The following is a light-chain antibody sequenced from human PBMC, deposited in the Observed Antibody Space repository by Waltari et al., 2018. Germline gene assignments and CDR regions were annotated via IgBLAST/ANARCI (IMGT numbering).Light chain of an antibody. CDR3: QQYENFPLT. Sequence: DIQMTQSPSSLSASVGDRVIITCRASQTINNRLSWYRQEPGKAPKPLIYYTFNLEAGVPSRFSGSGSGRDYSLTISNLQPEDFATYYCQQYENFPLTFGGGTKVEIK. J-gene: IGKJ4*01. V-gene: IGKV1-33*01. CDR1: QTINNR. CDR2: YTF.